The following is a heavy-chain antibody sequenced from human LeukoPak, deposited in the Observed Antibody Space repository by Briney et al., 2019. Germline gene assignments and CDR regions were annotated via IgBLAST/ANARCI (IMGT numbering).Heavy chain of an antibody. V-gene: IGHV4-59*12. CDR3: ARGEMATTYYFDY. J-gene: IGHJ4*02. D-gene: IGHD5-24*01. Sequence: PSETLSLTCTVSGGSISSYYWSWIRQPPGKGLEWIGYIYYSGSSYYNPSLKSRVTISVDTSKNQFSLKLTSVTAADTAVYYCARGEMATTYYFDYWGQGTLVTVSS. CDR1: GGSISSYY. CDR2: IYYSGSS.